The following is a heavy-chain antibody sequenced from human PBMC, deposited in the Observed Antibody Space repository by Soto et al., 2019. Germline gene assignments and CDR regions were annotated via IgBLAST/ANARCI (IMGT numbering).Heavy chain of an antibody. CDR1: GFTFCSYG. Sequence: QVQLVESGGGVVQPGRSLRLSCAASGFTFCSYGIHWVRQAPGKGLEWVALISHDGTDKYYADSVKGRFTISRDNFKNTLYLQMSSLRPEDTAVYYCVKERYAQLWLEDYGMDVWGQGTTVTV. D-gene: IGHD5-18*01. CDR2: ISHDGTDK. V-gene: IGHV3-30*18. J-gene: IGHJ6*02. CDR3: VKERYAQLWLEDYGMDV.